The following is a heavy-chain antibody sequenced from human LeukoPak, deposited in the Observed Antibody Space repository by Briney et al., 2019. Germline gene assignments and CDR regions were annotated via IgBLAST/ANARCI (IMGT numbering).Heavy chain of an antibody. D-gene: IGHD6-19*01. V-gene: IGHV3-23*01. Sequence: GGSLRLSCAASGFTFSSYAMSWVRQAPGKGLEWVSAISGSGGSTYYADSVKGRFTISRDNSKNTLYLQMNSLRAEDTAVYYCAKEGIAVAGSYYYYMDVWGKGTTVTISS. CDR3: AKEGIAVAGSYYYYMDV. J-gene: IGHJ6*03. CDR2: ISGSGGST. CDR1: GFTFSSYA.